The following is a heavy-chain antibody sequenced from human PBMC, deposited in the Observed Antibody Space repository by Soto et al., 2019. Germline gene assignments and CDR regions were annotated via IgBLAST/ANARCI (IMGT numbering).Heavy chain of an antibody. J-gene: IGHJ4*02. CDR1: GLTFSSYW. Sequence: PGGSLRLSCSVSGLTFSSYWMSWVRQAPGKGLEWVANIKQDGSEKYYVDSVKGRFTISRDNAKNSLYLQMNSLRAEDTAVYYCARASYSSGWYMGYWGQGTLVTVSS. D-gene: IGHD6-19*01. CDR3: ARASYSSGWYMGY. V-gene: IGHV3-7*03. CDR2: IKQDGSEK.